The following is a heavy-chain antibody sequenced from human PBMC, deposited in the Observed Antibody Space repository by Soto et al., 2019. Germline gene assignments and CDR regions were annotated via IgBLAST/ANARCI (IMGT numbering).Heavy chain of an antibody. Sequence: GGSLRLSCAAAGFTFNNYDMHWVRQATGKGLEWVAVIGAAGDTHYPGSVKGRFTISRENGQNSVYLQINNLRAGDTAIYYCARDSGYDLTQPGMDVWGQGTTVTVSS. CDR1: GFTFNNYD. J-gene: IGHJ6*02. D-gene: IGHD5-12*01. CDR2: IGAAGDT. V-gene: IGHV3-13*01. CDR3: ARDSGYDLTQPGMDV.